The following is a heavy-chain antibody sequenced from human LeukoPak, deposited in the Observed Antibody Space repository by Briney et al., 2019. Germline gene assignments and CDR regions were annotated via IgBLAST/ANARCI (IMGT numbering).Heavy chain of an antibody. CDR2: MYTGGGR. Sequence: GGSLRLSCAASGFSVSNYYMSWVRQPPGKGLEWVSVMYTGGGRYYGDSVKGRFTISRDNSKNTVFLQMSSLRVEDTALYYCTRGQSYCGADCYSDWGQGTLVTVSS. CDR1: GFSVSNYY. J-gene: IGHJ4*02. CDR3: TRGQSYCGADCYSD. V-gene: IGHV3-66*01. D-gene: IGHD2-21*02.